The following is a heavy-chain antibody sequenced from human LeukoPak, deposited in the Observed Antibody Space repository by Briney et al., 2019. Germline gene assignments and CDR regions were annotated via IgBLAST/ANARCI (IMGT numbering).Heavy chain of an antibody. CDR2: FTASGGNT. D-gene: IGHD3-22*01. Sequence: GGSLRLSCAASGFTFSSYTMSWVRRAPGKGLEWVSVFTASGGNTYYADSVKGRFTISRDNSKNTLDLQMNSLRAEDTAVYYCAKSQGSGYYNYFDYWGQGTLVTVSS. CDR3: AKSQGSGYYNYFDY. V-gene: IGHV3-23*01. CDR1: GFTFSSYT. J-gene: IGHJ4*02.